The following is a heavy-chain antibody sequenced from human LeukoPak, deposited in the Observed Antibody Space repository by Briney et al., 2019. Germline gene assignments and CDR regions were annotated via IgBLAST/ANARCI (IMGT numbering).Heavy chain of an antibody. CDR3: AIMHGYYDGSGFWVQ. CDR1: GFTFSSYA. Sequence: GGSLRLSCAASGFTFSSYAMSWVRQAPGKGLECVSFISPSGDRTSNADSVEGRFTISRDNTRNTLYLQMNSLRDEGTGVYYCAIMHGYYDGSGFWVQWGQGTLVTVSS. V-gene: IGHV3-23*01. D-gene: IGHD3-22*01. J-gene: IGHJ4*02. CDR2: ISPSGDRT.